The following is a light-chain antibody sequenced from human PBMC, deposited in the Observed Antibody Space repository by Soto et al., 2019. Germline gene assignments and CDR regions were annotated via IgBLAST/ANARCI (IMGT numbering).Light chain of an antibody. J-gene: IGKJ1*01. V-gene: IGKV3-15*01. CDR3: QQYDNWPWT. CDR1: QSVVRN. Sequence: EIVMTQSPATLSVSPGERATLSCRASQSVVRNLAWYQQKPGQAPRLLIYGTSTRATGFPARVSGSGSGTDVTLTISSLQSEDVAVYYCQQYDNWPWTFGQGTKVDIK. CDR2: GTS.